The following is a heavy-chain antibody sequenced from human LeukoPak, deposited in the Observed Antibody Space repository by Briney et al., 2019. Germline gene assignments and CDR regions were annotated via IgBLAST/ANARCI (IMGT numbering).Heavy chain of an antibody. CDR1: GFTFSYYG. CDR2: ISRSGGST. V-gene: IGHV3-23*01. D-gene: IGHD3-10*01. CDR3: AKDASALWFGDLSYYFDN. Sequence: GGTLRLSCAASGFTFSYYGMNWVRQAPGKGLEWVSGISRSGGSTYYADSVKGRFTISRDSSRNTLYLQMNSLRAEDTAVYYCAKDASALWFGDLSYYFDNWGQGTLVTVSS. J-gene: IGHJ4*02.